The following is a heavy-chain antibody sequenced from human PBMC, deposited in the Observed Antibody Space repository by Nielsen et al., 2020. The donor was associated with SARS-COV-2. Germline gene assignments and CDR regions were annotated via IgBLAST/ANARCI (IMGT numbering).Heavy chain of an antibody. CDR2: IYSDGST. Sequence: GGSLRLSCAASGFTVSSNYMSWVRQAPGKGLEWVSVIYSDGSTYYADSVKGRFTISRDNSKNTLYLQMNSLRAEDTAVYYCAKDLRYYDFWSGYLGEHHDYYYYGMDVWGQGTTVTVSS. CDR3: AKDLRYYDFWSGYLGEHHDYYYYGMDV. CDR1: GFTVSSNY. D-gene: IGHD3-3*01. V-gene: IGHV3-53*01. J-gene: IGHJ6*02.